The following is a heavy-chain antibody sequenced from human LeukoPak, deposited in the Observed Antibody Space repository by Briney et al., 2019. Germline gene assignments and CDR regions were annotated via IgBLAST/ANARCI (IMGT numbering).Heavy chain of an antibody. CDR3: ARGHYYYDSSGYYYGAFDI. Sequence: ASVKVSCKVSGYSLTELSIHWVRQAPGKGLESMGGFDPEDGETIYAQKFQGRVTMTEDSSTDTAYMELNSLRSEDTAVYYCARGHYYYDSSGYYYGAFDIWGQGTMVTVSS. CDR2: FDPEDGET. D-gene: IGHD3-22*01. J-gene: IGHJ3*02. V-gene: IGHV1-24*01. CDR1: GYSLTELS.